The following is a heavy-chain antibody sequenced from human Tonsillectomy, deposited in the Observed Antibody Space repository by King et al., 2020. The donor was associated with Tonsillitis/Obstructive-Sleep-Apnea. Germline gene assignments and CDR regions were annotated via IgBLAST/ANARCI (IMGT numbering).Heavy chain of an antibody. CDR2: IWYDGSDK. V-gene: IGHV3-33*01. Sequence: VQLVESGGGVVQPGRSLRLSCAASGFTFSSYAMHWVRQAPGKGLDWVAVIWYDGSDKYFADSVKGRFTISRDNSKNTLYLQMNSLRAEDTAVYYCARVASYYYYYMDVWGKGTTVTVSS. CDR3: ARVASYYYYYMDV. CDR1: GFTFSSYA. J-gene: IGHJ6*03.